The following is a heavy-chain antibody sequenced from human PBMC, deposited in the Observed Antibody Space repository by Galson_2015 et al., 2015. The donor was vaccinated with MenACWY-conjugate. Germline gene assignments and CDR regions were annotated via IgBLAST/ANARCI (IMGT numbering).Heavy chain of an antibody. V-gene: IGHV3-49*04. CDR3: ARAISIFGLSIRYLDH. J-gene: IGHJ4*02. CDR2: MRSDAAGGTL. Sequence: SLRVSCAASGFNFGTSAMTWVRQATGQGLEWVGVMRSDAAGGTLDYAAPVKGRSRLSRDESTNIVSLEIKSLTSKDTAIYYCARAISIFGLSIRYLDHWGQGTLVTVSS. CDR1: GFNFGTSA. D-gene: IGHD3-3*01.